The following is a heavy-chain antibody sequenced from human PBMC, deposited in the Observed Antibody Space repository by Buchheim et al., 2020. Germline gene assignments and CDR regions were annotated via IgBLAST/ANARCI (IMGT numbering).Heavy chain of an antibody. CDR1: GFTFSDYW. V-gene: IGHV3-7*01. Sequence: EVQLVESGGVLVQPGGSLRLSCAASGFTFSDYWMSWVRQAPGKGLEWVANIKQDGSEKYYVDSVKGRFTISRDNAKNSLYLQMNSLRAEDTAVYYCARVTMIVVVIPFDYWGQGTL. CDR2: IKQDGSEK. J-gene: IGHJ4*02. CDR3: ARVTMIVVVIPFDY. D-gene: IGHD3-22*01.